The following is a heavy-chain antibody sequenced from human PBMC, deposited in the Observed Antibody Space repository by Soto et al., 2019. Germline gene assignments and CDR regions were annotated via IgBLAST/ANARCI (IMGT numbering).Heavy chain of an antibody. CDR1: GGTFSSYA. V-gene: IGHV1-69*13. D-gene: IGHD3-10*01. CDR3: ASWYYYGSGTYYYYGMDV. J-gene: IGHJ6*02. CDR2: IIPIFGTA. Sequence: SVKVSCKASGGTFSSYAISWVRQAPGQGLEWMGGIIPIFGTANYAQKFQGRVTITADESTSTAYMELSSLRSEDTAVYYCASWYYYGSGTYYYYGMDVWGQGTPVTVYS.